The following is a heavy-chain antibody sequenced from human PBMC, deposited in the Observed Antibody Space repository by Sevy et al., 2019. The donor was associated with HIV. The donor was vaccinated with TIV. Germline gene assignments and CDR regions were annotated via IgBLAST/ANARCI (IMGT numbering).Heavy chain of an antibody. CDR3: ARDRDYDFWSGYYYYGMDV. CDR1: GYTFTGYY. V-gene: IGHV1-2*06. CDR2: INPNGGGT. D-gene: IGHD3-3*01. Sequence: ASVKVSCKASGYTFTGYYMHWVRQAPGQGLEWMGRINPNGGGTNYAQKFQGRVTMTRDTSISTAYMELSRLRSDDTAVYYCARDRDYDFWSGYYYYGMDVWGQGTTVTVSS. J-gene: IGHJ6*02.